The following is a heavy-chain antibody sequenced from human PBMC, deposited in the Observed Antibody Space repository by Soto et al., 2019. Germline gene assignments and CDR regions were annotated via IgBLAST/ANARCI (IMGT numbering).Heavy chain of an antibody. CDR3: ARAYTRDGYNFDAFDI. J-gene: IGHJ3*02. CDR1: GFTFSSYS. D-gene: IGHD5-12*01. V-gene: IGHV3-21*01. CDR2: ISSSSSYI. Sequence: GGSLRFSCAASGFTFSSYSMNWVRQAPGKGLEWVSSISSSSSYIYYADSVKGRFTISRDNAKNSLYLQMNSLRAEDTAVYYCARAYTRDGYNFDAFDIWGQGTMVTVSS.